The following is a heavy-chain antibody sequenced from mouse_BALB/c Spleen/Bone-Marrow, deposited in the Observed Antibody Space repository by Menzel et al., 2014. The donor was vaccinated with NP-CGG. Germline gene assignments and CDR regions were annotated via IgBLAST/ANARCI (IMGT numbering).Heavy chain of an antibody. CDR1: GYTFTSYW. J-gene: IGHJ2*01. CDR2: IYPGGGDT. V-gene: IGHV1-87*01. CDR3: ARIFPFDY. Sequence: QVQLQQSGAELARPGASVKLSCKASGYTFTSYWMQWVKQGPGQGLEWIGAIYPGGGDTGYTQKFKGKATLTADKSSTTPYMQLSSLTSEDSAVYYCARIFPFDYWGQGTTLTVSS.